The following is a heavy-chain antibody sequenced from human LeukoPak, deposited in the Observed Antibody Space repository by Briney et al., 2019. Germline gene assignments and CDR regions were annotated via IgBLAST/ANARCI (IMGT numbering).Heavy chain of an antibody. D-gene: IGHD6-13*01. V-gene: IGHV3-21*01. J-gene: IGHJ6*02. CDR2: IRSTSTYI. Sequence: GGSLRLACAASGFTFSSYGMNWVRQAPGKGLEWVSSIRSTSTYISYADSVKGRFTISRDNAKNSLYLQMNSLRAEDTAVYYCARDQGHSSSWYPHYYGMDVWGQGTTVTVSS. CDR1: GFTFSSYG. CDR3: ARDQGHSSSWYPHYYGMDV.